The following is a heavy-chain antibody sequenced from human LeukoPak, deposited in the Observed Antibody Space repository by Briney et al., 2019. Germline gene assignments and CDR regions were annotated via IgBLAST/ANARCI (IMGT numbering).Heavy chain of an antibody. J-gene: IGHJ3*02. Sequence: SETLSLTCTVSGASISSGNYYWSWIRQPAGKGLEWIGRIYTTGTTNYNPSLQSRVTISLDTSTNQFSLKLSSVTAADTAVYYCARDNVPYMVRGARRHAFDIWGQGTMVTVSS. CDR2: IYTTGTT. D-gene: IGHD3-10*01. CDR1: GASISSGNYY. CDR3: ARDNVPYMVRGARRHAFDI. V-gene: IGHV4-61*02.